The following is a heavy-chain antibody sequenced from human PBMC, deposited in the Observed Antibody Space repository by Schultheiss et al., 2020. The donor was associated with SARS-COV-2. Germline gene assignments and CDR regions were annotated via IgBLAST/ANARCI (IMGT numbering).Heavy chain of an antibody. CDR3: ARTIAGAGTNGDY. V-gene: IGHV1-2*04. D-gene: IGHD6-13*01. CDR2: INPNNGGT. CDR1: GYTFTGYY. Sequence: ASVKVSCKVSGYTFTGYYMHWVRQAPGQGLEWVGWINPNNGGTSYAQNFQGWVTMTRDTSISTAYLQWSSLKASDTAMYYCARTIAGAGTNGDYWGQGTLVTVSS. J-gene: IGHJ4*02.